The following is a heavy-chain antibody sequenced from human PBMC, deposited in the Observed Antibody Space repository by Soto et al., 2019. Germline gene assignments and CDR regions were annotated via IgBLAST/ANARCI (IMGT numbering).Heavy chain of an antibody. CDR3: VRDFGWYFGPGYMDV. CDR1: GFDFSSYS. V-gene: IGHV3-21*02. CDR2: INEDSSYI. Sequence: EVQLVESGGGLVKPGGSLRLSCAASGFDFSSYSMNWVRQAPGKGLEWVSSINEDSSYIYYAHSLRGRFTISRDNAKESLYLQITGHRAENTAVYYCVRDFGWYFGPGYMDVWGDGAMVTVSS. J-gene: IGHJ6*03. D-gene: IGHD3-3*01.